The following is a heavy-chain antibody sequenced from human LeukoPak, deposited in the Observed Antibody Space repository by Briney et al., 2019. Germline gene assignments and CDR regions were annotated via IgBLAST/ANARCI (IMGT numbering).Heavy chain of an antibody. CDR3: AREEDIAVDNFDY. CDR2: IYHSGST. J-gene: IGHJ4*02. CDR1: GYSISSGYY. Sequence: SETLSLTCAVSGYSISSGYYWGWIRPPPGKGLEWIGSIYHSGSTYYNPSLKSRVTISVDTSKNQFSLKLSSVTAADTAVYYCAREEDIAVDNFDYWGQGTLVTVSS. D-gene: IGHD6-19*01. V-gene: IGHV4-38-2*02.